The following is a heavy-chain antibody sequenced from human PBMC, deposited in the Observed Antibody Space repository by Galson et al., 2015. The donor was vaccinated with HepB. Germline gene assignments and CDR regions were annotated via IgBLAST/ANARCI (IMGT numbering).Heavy chain of an antibody. Sequence: SLRLSCAASGFTFSTYSMNWVRQAPGKGLDWVSYISSTSNTIYYTGSVKGRFTISRDNAKNSLYLQMNSLRAEDMAVYYCARDEGDHGWFDPWGQGTLVTVSS. CDR2: ISSTSNTI. CDR1: GFTFSTYS. CDR3: ARDEGDHGWFDP. J-gene: IGHJ5*02. V-gene: IGHV3-48*01. D-gene: IGHD3-16*01.